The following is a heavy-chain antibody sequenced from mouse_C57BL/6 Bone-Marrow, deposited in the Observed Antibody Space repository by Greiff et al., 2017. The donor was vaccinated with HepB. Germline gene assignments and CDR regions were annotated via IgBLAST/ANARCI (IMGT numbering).Heavy chain of an antibody. J-gene: IGHJ3*01. Sequence: VQLKQPGAELVRPGSSVKLSCKASGYTFTSYWMHWVKQRPIQGLEWIGNIDPSDSETHYNQKFKDKATLTVDKSSSTAYMQLSSLTSEDSAVYYCAISAGGMVAYWGQGTLVTVSA. CDR1: GYTFTSYW. CDR3: AISAGGMVAY. D-gene: IGHD2-3*01. CDR2: IDPSDSET. V-gene: IGHV1-52*01.